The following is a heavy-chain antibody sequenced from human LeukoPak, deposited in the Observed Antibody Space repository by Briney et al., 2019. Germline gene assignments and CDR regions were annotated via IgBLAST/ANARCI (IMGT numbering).Heavy chain of an antibody. CDR3: ARVSYSSSSGYYCYMDV. CDR2: TYYRSKWYN. CDR1: GDSVSSNSVG. Sequence: SQTLSLTCDISGDSVSSNSVGWNWIRQSPSRGLEWLGRTYYRSKWYNDYAVSVKSRITINPDTSKNQFSLQLNSVIAADTAVYYCARVSYSSSSGYYCYMDVWGKGTTVTVSS. J-gene: IGHJ6*03. V-gene: IGHV6-1*01. D-gene: IGHD6-6*01.